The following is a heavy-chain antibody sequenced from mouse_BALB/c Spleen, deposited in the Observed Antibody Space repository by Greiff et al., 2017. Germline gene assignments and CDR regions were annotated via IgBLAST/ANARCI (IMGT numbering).Heavy chain of an antibody. V-gene: IGHV4-1*02. J-gene: IGHJ4*01. CDR2: INPDSSTI. CDR1: GFDFSRYW. CDR3: ARRGNYYAMDY. Sequence: EVKLMESGGGLVQPGGSLKLSCAASGFDFSRYWMSWVRQAPGKGLEWIGEINPDSSTINYTPSLKDKFIISRDNAKNTLYLQMSKVRSEDTALYYCARRGNYYAMDYWGQGTSVTVSS. D-gene: IGHD2-1*01.